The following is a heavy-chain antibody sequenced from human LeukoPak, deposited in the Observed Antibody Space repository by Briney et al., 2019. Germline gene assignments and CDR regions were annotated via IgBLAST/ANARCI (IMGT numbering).Heavy chain of an antibody. CDR1: GGSISSYY. J-gene: IGHJ4*02. CDR3: ARHSKPGYCSSTSCPYFDY. Sequence: SETLSLTCTVSGGSISSYYWSWIRQPPGKGLEWIGYIYYSGRTNYNPSLKSRVTISVDTSKNQFSLKLSSVTAADTAVYYCARHSKPGYCSSTSCPYFDYWGQGTLVTVSS. V-gene: IGHV4-59*08. CDR2: IYYSGRT. D-gene: IGHD2-2*03.